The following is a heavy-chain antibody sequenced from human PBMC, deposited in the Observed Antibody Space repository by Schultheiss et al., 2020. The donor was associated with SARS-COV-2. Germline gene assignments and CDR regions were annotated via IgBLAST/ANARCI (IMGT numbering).Heavy chain of an antibody. Sequence: GESLKISCAASGFTFSSYEMNWLRQTPGKGLEWVSYISSSGSTIYYADSVKGRFTISRDNAKNSLYLQMNSLRAGDTAVYYCARGLAGGLDGWGQGTTVTVSS. J-gene: IGHJ6*02. D-gene: IGHD3-9*01. CDR2: ISSSGSTI. V-gene: IGHV3-48*03. CDR3: ARGLAGGLDG. CDR1: GFTFSSYE.